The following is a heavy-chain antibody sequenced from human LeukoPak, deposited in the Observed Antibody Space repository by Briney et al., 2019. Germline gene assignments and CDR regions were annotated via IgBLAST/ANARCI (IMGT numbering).Heavy chain of an antibody. CDR2: IYYSGST. CDR3: ARGVYYYDSSGYRYYFDY. Sequence: PSETLSLTCTVSGGSISSGDYYWSWIRQPPGTGLEWIGYIYYSGSTYYNPSLKSRVTISVDTSKNQFSLKLSSVTAADTAVYYCARGVYYYDSSGYRYYFDYWGQGTLVTVSS. J-gene: IGHJ4*02. V-gene: IGHV4-30-4*01. D-gene: IGHD3-22*01. CDR1: GGSISSGDYY.